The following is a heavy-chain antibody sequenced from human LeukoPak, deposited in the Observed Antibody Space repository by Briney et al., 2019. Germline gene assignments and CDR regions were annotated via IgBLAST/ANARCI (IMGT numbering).Heavy chain of an antibody. Sequence: PGGSLRLSCAASGAASGFTFSNYAMTCVRQPPGKGLEWVSAISGSVGRTYYADSVKGRLTISRDNSRNTLYLQMNSLRPEDTAVYFCAKGPRNFASGTFYFDYWGQGTLVPVSS. CDR3: AKGPRNFASGTFYFDY. J-gene: IGHJ4*02. CDR1: GFTFSNYA. V-gene: IGHV3-23*01. D-gene: IGHD3-10*01. CDR2: ISGSVGRT.